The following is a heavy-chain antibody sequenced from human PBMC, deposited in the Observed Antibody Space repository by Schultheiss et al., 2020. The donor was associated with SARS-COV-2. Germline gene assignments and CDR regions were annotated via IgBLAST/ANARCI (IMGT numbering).Heavy chain of an antibody. CDR1: GGSISSSSYY. J-gene: IGHJ6*02. CDR3: ARDYGDYGPYYYNMDV. V-gene: IGHV4-39*02. D-gene: IGHD4-17*01. CDR2: IYYSGST. Sequence: SETLSLTCTVSGGSISSSSYYWGWIRQPPGKGLEWIGSIYYSGSTYYNPSLKSRVTISVDTSKNQFSLKLSSVTAADTAVYYCARDYGDYGPYYYNMDVWGQGTTVTVSS.